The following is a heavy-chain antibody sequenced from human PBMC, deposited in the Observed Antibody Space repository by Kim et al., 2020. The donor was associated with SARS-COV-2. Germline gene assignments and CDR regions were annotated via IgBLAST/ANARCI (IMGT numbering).Heavy chain of an antibody. D-gene: IGHD6-6*01. CDR1: GYSFTSYW. Sequence: GESLQISCKGSGYSFTSYWIGWVRQMPGKGLEWMGIIYPGDSDTRYSPSFQGQVTISADKSISTAYLQWSSLKASDTAMYYCARHGLAARPAYYYYGMDVWGQGTTVTVSS. CDR3: ARHGLAARPAYYYYGMDV. J-gene: IGHJ6*02. V-gene: IGHV5-51*01. CDR2: IYPGDSDT.